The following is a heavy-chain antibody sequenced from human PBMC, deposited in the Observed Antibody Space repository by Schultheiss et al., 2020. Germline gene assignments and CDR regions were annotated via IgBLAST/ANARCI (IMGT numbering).Heavy chain of an antibody. J-gene: IGHJ6*02. CDR2: ISYDGSNK. V-gene: IGHV3-30*03. CDR1: GFSFSSYG. D-gene: IGHD3-22*01. CDR3: AREMYYYDSSGSPGYGMDV. Sequence: GGSLRLSCAASGFSFSSYGMSWVRQAPGKGLEWVAVISYDGSNKYYADSVKGRFTISRDNSKNTLYLQMNSLRAEDTAVYYCAREMYYYDSSGSPGYGMDVWGQGTTVTVSS.